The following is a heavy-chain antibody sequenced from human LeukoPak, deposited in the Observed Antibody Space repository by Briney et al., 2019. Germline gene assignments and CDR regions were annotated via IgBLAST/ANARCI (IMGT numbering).Heavy chain of an antibody. CDR2: INSDGSEK. J-gene: IGHJ4*02. V-gene: IGHV3-7*01. CDR1: GFIFGDYA. Sequence: PGGSLRLSCTASGFIFGDYAMSWVRQAPAKGLEWVAHINSDGSEKNYVDSVKGRFTISRDNARNSQFLQMNSLRAEDTAVYYCASGGGWVFFNWGQGTLVTVSS. CDR3: ASGGGWVFFN. D-gene: IGHD6-19*01.